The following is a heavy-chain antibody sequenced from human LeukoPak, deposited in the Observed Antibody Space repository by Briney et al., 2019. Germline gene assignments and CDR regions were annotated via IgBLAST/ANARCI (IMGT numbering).Heavy chain of an antibody. Sequence: GGSLRLSCAASGLTFSSYAMNWVRQAPGKGLKWVSGFRGSGVATFYADSVKGRFTISRDNSKNTLYLQMNSLRAEDTAVYYCAKLGLADAFDIWGQGTMVTVSS. CDR3: AKLGLADAFDI. CDR1: GLTFSSYA. V-gene: IGHV3-23*01. D-gene: IGHD3/OR15-3a*01. J-gene: IGHJ3*02. CDR2: FRGSGVAT.